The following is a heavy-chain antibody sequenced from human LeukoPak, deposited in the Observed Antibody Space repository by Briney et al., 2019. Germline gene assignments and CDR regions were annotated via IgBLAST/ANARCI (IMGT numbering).Heavy chain of an antibody. D-gene: IGHD3-22*01. CDR1: GFTFSSYS. J-gene: IGHJ4*02. CDR3: ARDLSNSDSSVIGVGY. Sequence: PGGSLRLSCAAYGFTFSSYSMNWVRQAPGKGLEWVSSISSSSSYIYYADSVKGRFTISRDNAKNSLYLQMNSLRAEDTAVYYCARDLSNSDSSVIGVGYWGQGTLVTVSS. CDR2: ISSSSSYI. V-gene: IGHV3-21*01.